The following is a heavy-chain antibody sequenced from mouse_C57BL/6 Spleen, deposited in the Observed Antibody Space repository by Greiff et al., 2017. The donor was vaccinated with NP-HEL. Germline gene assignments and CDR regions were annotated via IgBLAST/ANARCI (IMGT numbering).Heavy chain of an antibody. CDR2: ISSGGSYT. J-gene: IGHJ4*01. Sequence: DVHLVESGGDLVKPGGSLKLSCAASGFTFSSYGMSWVRQTPDKRLEWVATISSGGSYTYYPDSVKGRFTISRDNAKNTLYLQMSSLKSEDTAMYYCARGDYSNLYAMDYWGQGTSVTVSS. D-gene: IGHD2-5*01. CDR1: GFTFSSYG. V-gene: IGHV5-6*01. CDR3: ARGDYSNLYAMDY.